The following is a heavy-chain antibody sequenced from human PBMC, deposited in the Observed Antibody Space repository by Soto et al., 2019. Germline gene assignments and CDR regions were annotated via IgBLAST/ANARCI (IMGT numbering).Heavy chain of an antibody. V-gene: IGHV3-23*01. CDR1: GFTFSSYA. Sequence: LRLSCAASGFTFSSYAMSWVRQAPGKGLEWVSSISDSGGNTYYADSVKGRFTISRDNSKNTLYLQMNSLRAEDTAIYYCAKDPPIPTLTIPRFYYYVMDVWGQGTTVTVSS. D-gene: IGHD2-21*01. CDR2: ISDSGGNT. J-gene: IGHJ6*02. CDR3: AKDPPIPTLTIPRFYYYVMDV.